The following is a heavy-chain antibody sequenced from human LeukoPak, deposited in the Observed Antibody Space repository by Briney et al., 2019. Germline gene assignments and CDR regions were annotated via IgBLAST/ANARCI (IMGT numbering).Heavy chain of an antibody. D-gene: IGHD6-13*01. V-gene: IGHV3-30-3*01. CDR1: GFTFSSYA. CDR3: TRERDSSSWYPNNLYYYYYGMDV. CDR2: ISYDGSNK. Sequence: PGRSLRLSCAASGFTFSSYAMHWVRQAPGKGLEWVAVISYDGSNKYYADSVKGRFTISRDNSKDTLYLQMNSLRAEDTAVYYCTRERDSSSWYPNNLYYYYYGMDVWGQGTTVTVSS. J-gene: IGHJ6*02.